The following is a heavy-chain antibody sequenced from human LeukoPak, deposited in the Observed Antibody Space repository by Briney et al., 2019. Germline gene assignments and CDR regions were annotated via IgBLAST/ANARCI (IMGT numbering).Heavy chain of an antibody. D-gene: IGHD4-17*01. V-gene: IGHV4-34*01. CDR3: ARGTVTINH. CDR1: GGSFSGYY. J-gene: IGHJ5*02. Sequence: PSETLSLTCAVYGGSFSGYYWSWIRQPPGKGLEWIGEINHSGSTNYNPSLKSRVTISVDTSKNQFSLKLSSVTAADTAVYYCARGTVTINHWGQGTLVTVSS. CDR2: INHSGST.